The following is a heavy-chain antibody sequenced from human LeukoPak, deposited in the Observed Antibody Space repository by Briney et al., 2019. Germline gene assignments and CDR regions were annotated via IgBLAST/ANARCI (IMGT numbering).Heavy chain of an antibody. V-gene: IGHV1-18*01. J-gene: IGHJ4*02. Sequence: ASVKVSCKASGYTFTSYDINWVRQATGQGLEWMGWISAYNGNTNYAQKLQGRVTMTTDTSTSTAYMELRSLRSDDTAVYYCARRGPNGDYFDYWGQGTLVTVSS. CDR1: GYTFTSYD. CDR2: ISAYNGNT. D-gene: IGHD4-17*01. CDR3: ARRGPNGDYFDY.